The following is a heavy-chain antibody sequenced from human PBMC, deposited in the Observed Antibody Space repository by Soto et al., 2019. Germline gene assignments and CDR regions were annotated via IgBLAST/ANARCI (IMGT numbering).Heavy chain of an antibody. D-gene: IGHD6-6*01. Sequence: SVKVSCKASGGTFSYSAISWVRQAPGQGLEWMGGIIPISGTPNYAQKFLGRVTITANESASAAYLDLSSLTSEDTAVYYCATPSVAARPKGGYYYADVWGQGTTVTVSS. CDR2: IIPISGTP. CDR3: ATPSVAARPKGGYYYADV. J-gene: IGHJ6*02. V-gene: IGHV1-69*13. CDR1: GGTFSYSA.